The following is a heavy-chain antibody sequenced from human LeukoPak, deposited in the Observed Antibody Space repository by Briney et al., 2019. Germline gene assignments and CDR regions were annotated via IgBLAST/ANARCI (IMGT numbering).Heavy chain of an antibody. Sequence: SETLSLTCTVSSDSISGYSWNWIRQPAGKGLEWIGRMDTGGNTNFIPSLKSRLTMSADTSKNQLSLKLTSVTAADTAVYYCAKERRHFYRESTGFYPTGFYVENWGRGILVTVSS. J-gene: IGHJ4*02. CDR2: MDTGGNT. CDR1: SDSISGYS. D-gene: IGHD3-9*01. CDR3: AKERRHFYRESTGFYPTGFYVEN. V-gene: IGHV4-4*07.